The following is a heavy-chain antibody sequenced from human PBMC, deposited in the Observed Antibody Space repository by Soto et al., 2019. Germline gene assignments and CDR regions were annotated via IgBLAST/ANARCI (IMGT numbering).Heavy chain of an antibody. CDR3: ARFYGSAIFDY. D-gene: IGHD3-10*01. CDR2: IYYSGST. Sequence: SETLSLTCTVSGGSISSYYWSWIRQPPGRGLEWIGYIYYSGSTNYNPSLKSRVTISVDTSKNQFSLKLSSVTAADTAVYYCARFYGSAIFDYWGQGTRVTVSS. CDR1: GGSISSYY. J-gene: IGHJ4*02. V-gene: IGHV4-59*01.